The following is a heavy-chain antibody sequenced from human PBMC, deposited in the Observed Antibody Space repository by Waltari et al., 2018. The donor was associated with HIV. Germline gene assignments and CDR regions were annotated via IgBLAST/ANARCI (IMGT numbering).Heavy chain of an antibody. V-gene: IGHV4-38-2*01. CDR1: GYSISRGYY. CDR2: IYHSGST. CDR3: ARALPGITFGGFIAIYYFDY. Sequence: QVQLQESGPGLVKPSETLSLTCGVSGYSISRGYYWGWIRRPPGKGLEWIGSIYHSGSTYYNPSLKSRVTISVDTSKNHFSLKLTSVTAADTAVYYCARALPGITFGGFIAIYYFDYWGLGTLVTVS. J-gene: IGHJ4*02. D-gene: IGHD3-16*02.